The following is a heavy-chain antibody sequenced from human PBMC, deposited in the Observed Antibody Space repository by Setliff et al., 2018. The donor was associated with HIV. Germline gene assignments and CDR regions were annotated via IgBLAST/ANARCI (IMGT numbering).Heavy chain of an antibody. D-gene: IGHD3-3*01. V-gene: IGHV3-53*01. CDR3: AKDRKPKFWSGNSPFDY. CDR1: GFTFRNYN. CDR2: IYSSGNT. Sequence: GGSLRLSCAASGFTFRNYNFNWVRQAPGKGLEWVSVIYSSGNTYYADSVKGRFTISRDNSKNTLYLQMNSLRAEDTAVYYCAKDRKPKFWSGNSPFDYWGQGTLVTVSS. J-gene: IGHJ4*02.